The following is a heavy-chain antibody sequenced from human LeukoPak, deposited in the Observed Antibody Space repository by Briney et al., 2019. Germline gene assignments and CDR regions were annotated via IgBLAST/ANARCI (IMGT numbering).Heavy chain of an antibody. CDR2: ISYDGSNK. D-gene: IGHD6-13*01. Sequence: PGGSLRLSCAASGFTSSSYAMHWVRQAPGKGLEWVAVISYDGSNKYYADSVKGRFTISRDNSKNTLYLQMNSLRAEDTAVYYCARRDSSSWYEDAFDIWGQGTMVTVSS. V-gene: IGHV3-30-3*01. J-gene: IGHJ3*02. CDR1: GFTSSSYA. CDR3: ARRDSSSWYEDAFDI.